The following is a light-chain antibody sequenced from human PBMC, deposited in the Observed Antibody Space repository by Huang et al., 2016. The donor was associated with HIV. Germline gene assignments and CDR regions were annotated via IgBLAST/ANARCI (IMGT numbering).Light chain of an antibody. Sequence: IQLTQFPSSLSASVGDRVSITCWASQDINNNLAWYQQKPGKAPKLLIYATSTLQNGVPSRFSGRGSGTVFILTINNLQPEDFATYYCQQFSDFFFGPGTRVDVK. CDR2: ATS. J-gene: IGKJ3*01. CDR1: QDINNN. V-gene: IGKV1-9*01. CDR3: QQFSDFF.